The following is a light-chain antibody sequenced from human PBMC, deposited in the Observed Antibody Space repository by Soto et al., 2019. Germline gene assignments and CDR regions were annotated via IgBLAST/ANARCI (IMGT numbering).Light chain of an antibody. CDR1: QTVRNNY. CDR3: QQSVSSPLT. V-gene: IGKV3-20*01. Sequence: EVVLTQSPGPLSLSSGERATLSCRASQTVRNNYLAWYQQKPGQAPRLLMYDASSRATGIPDRFSGGGSGTDFTASISRLEPEDFAVYFCQQSVSSPLTFGGGTKVDIK. CDR2: DAS. J-gene: IGKJ4*01.